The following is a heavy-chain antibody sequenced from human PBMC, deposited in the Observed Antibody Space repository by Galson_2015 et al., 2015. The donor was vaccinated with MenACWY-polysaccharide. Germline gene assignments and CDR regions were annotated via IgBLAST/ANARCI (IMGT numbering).Heavy chain of an antibody. CDR1: GFTFSSYA. CDR2: ISGSGDST. J-gene: IGHJ4*01. Sequence: SLRLSCAASGFTFSSYAMSWVRQAPGKGLERVSGISGSGDSTYYADSVKGRFTISRDNSKNTLYLQMNSLRAEDTAVYDCARDRPGDYWGHGTLVTVSS. V-gene: IGHV3-23*01. CDR3: ARDRPGDY.